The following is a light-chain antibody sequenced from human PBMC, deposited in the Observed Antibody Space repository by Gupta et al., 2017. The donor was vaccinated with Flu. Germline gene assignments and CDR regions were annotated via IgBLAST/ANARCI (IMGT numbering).Light chain of an antibody. CDR3: SSYTSSSTLV. Sequence: ALTHPAAVSGSPRQSITISCTGTSSDVGGYNYVSWYHHHPGKAPKLMLYEVSNRPSGVSNRFSGSKSGNTASLTISGLQAEDEADYYCSSYTSSSTLVFGGGTKLTVL. CDR1: SSDVGGYNY. V-gene: IGLV2-14*01. CDR2: EVS. J-gene: IGLJ2*01.